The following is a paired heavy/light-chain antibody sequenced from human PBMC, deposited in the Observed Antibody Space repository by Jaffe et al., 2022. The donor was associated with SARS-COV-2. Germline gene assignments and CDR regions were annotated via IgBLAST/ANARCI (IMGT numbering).Light chain of an antibody. J-gene: IGKJ2*02. Sequence: DIQMTQSPSSLSASVGDRVTITCRASQGIRNDLGWYQQKPGKAPKRLIYAASSLQSGVPSRFSGSGSGTEFTLTISSLQPEDFATYYCLQHSTYPCTFGQGTKLEI. CDR3: LQHSTYPCT. V-gene: IGKV1-17*01. CDR2: AAS. CDR1: QGIRND.
Heavy chain of an antibody. CDR2: IRKKADSHTT. V-gene: IGHV3-72*01. CDR1: GFTFSDRY. J-gene: IGHJ4*02. Sequence: EVQLVESGGGLVQPGGSLRLSCAASGFTFSDRYMDWVRQAPGRRLEWVGRIRKKADSHTTEYAPSVRGRFTISRDDAQNSLYLQMSSLKIEDTAVYYCAMVGGWNGGSSADFDYWGQGTLVTVSS. D-gene: IGHD2-15*01. CDR3: AMVGGWNGGSSADFDY.